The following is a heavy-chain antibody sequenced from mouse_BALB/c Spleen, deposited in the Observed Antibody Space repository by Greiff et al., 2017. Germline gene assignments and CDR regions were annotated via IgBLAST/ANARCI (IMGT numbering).Heavy chain of an antibody. Sequence: EVQRVESGGGLVKPGGSLKLSCAASGFTFSSYTMSWVRQTPEKRLEWVATISSGGSYTYYPDSVKGRFTISRDNAKNTLYLQMSSLKSEDTAMYYCTREFDYYGSSYAMDYWGQGTSVTVS. D-gene: IGHD1-1*01. CDR3: TREFDYYGSSYAMDY. J-gene: IGHJ4*01. CDR1: GFTFSSYT. CDR2: ISSGGSYT. V-gene: IGHV5-6-4*01.